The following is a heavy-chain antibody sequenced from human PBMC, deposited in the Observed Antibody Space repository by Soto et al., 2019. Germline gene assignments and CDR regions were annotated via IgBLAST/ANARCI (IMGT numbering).Heavy chain of an antibody. CDR2: IYYSGST. D-gene: IGHD3-16*01. Sequence: QLQLQESGPGLVKPSETLSLTCTVSGGSISSSSYYWGWIRQPPGKGLEWIGSIYYSGSTYYNPSLTMRSTIPVDTSKNQFSLKLSSVTAAVTAVYYCARSRGGYYYYGMDVWGQGTTVTVSS. CDR1: GGSISSSSYY. J-gene: IGHJ6*02. V-gene: IGHV4-39*01. CDR3: ARSRGGYYYYGMDV.